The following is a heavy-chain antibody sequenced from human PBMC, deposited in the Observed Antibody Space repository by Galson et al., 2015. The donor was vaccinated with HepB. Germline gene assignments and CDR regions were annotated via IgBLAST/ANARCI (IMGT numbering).Heavy chain of an antibody. CDR3: AREGGSTVTYFDY. V-gene: IGHV1-69*04. D-gene: IGHD4-17*01. CDR1: GGTFSSYT. CDR2: IIPILGIA. J-gene: IGHJ4*02. Sequence: SVKVSCKASGGTFSSYTISWVRQAPGQGLEWMGRIIPILGIANYAQKFQGRVTITADKSTSTAYMELSSLRSEDTAVYYCAREGGSTVTYFDYWGQGTLVTVSS.